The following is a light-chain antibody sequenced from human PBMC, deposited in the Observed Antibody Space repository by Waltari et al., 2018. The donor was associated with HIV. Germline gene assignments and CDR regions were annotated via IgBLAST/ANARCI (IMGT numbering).Light chain of an antibody. CDR1: NVGSKG. V-gene: IGLV3-21*02. Sequence: SYVLTQPPSVSVAPGQTARITCGGNNVGSKGVHWYQQKPGQAPVMVVYDDTDRPSGLPERFSGSNSGNTATLTISRVEAGDEADYHCQVWDNGTEHVVFGGGTKLTVL. CDR2: DDT. CDR3: QVWDNGTEHVV. J-gene: IGLJ2*01.